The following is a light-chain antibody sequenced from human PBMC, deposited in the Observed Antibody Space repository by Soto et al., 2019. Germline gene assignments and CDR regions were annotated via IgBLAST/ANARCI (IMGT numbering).Light chain of an antibody. V-gene: IGKV3-15*01. Sequence: EIVMTQSPATLSVSPGERATLSCRASQSVSINLAWYQQKPGQAPRLLIYGVSTRATGIPARFSGSGSGTEFTLTISSLQSEDFALYYCQQYNKWWTFGQGTKVDI. J-gene: IGKJ1*01. CDR2: GVS. CDR3: QQYNKWWT. CDR1: QSVSIN.